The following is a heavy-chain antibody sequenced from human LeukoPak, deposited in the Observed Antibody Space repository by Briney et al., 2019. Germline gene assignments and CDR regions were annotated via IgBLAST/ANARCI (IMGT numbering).Heavy chain of an antibody. V-gene: IGHV3-7*01. J-gene: IGHJ4*02. CDR3: VSTGSVLDY. CDR1: GFSFSSYW. Sequence: GGSLRLSCASYGFSFSSYWMTWVSQAPGKGLEWVANINQDGSQKYYVDSVKGRFTISRDNAKNSLHLQMTSLRVEDTAVYDCVSTGSVLDYWGQGTLVTVSS. D-gene: IGHD3-10*01. CDR2: INQDGSQK.